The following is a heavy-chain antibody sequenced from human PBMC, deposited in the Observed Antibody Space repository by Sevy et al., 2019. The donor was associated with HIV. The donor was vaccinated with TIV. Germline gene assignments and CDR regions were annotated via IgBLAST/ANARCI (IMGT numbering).Heavy chain of an antibody. D-gene: IGHD6-19*01. Sequence: ASVKVSCKISGYKVDMYGIAWVRQAPGQGLEWMGWISTYNGNTNYAQNFQGRVTMTTDTSTSVVYMELGGLRPDDTAVYYCARATGMAVAGTGRYFDFWDQGTLVTVSS. CDR3: ARATGMAVAGTGRYFDF. CDR1: GYKVDMYG. CDR2: ISTYNGNT. J-gene: IGHJ4*01. V-gene: IGHV1-18*04.